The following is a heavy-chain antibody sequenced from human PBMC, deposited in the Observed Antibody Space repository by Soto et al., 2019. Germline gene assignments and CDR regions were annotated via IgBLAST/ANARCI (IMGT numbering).Heavy chain of an antibody. Sequence: ASVKVSCKASGYTFTSYYMHWVRQAPGQGLEWMGIINPRGGSTNYAQKFRGRVTMTRDTSTSTVYMELSSLRSEDTAVYYCAREDRYCRSTSCYQWFDPWGQGIRVTVS. D-gene: IGHD2-2*01. CDR2: INPRGGST. J-gene: IGHJ5*02. CDR3: AREDRYCRSTSCYQWFDP. V-gene: IGHV1-46*01. CDR1: GYTFTSYY.